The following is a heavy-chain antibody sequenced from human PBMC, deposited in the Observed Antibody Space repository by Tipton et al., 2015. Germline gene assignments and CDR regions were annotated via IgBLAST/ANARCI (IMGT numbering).Heavy chain of an antibody. CDR2: IIPIFGTT. V-gene: IGHV1-69*01. J-gene: IGHJ4*02. D-gene: IGHD3-3*01. Sequence: QVQLVQSGAEVKKPGSSVKVSCKVSGDTFRNYGMSWVRQAPGQGLEWMGGIIPIFGTTNYAQRFQGRVTITADESTSIAYMELSSLTSDDTAVYYCAREGPSLEWIYWGQGTLVTVSS. CDR3: AREGPSLEWIY. CDR1: GDTFRNYG.